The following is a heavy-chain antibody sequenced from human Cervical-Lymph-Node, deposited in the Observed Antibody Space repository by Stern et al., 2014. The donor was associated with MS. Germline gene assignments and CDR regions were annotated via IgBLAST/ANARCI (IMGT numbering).Heavy chain of an antibody. J-gene: IGHJ5*02. CDR1: AYTFSGQY. V-gene: IGHV1-2*02. Sequence: QVQLVQSGAEVKKPGASVKVSCKASAYTFSGQYIHLVRQAPGQGLEWMGWISPNSGGTNYAQKFLGRVTMTRDTSISTTYMELTRLRSDDTAMYYCTGSSAVIPPFDPWGQGTLVTVSS. D-gene: IGHD4-11*01. CDR2: ISPNSGGT. CDR3: TGSSAVIPPFDP.